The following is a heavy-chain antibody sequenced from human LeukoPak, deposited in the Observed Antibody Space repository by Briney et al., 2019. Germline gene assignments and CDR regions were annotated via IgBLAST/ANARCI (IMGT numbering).Heavy chain of an antibody. CDR2: MNHSGST. V-gene: IGHV4-34*01. J-gene: IGHJ6*02. D-gene: IGHD1-14*01. Sequence: NPSEILSLTCAVYGGSFRDYYWSWIRQPPGKGREWIGEMNHSGSTNYNPSLKSRVTTSVDTSKNQFSLKLSSVTAADTAVYYCTRGRRTPYYYCGMDVWGQGTTVTVSS. CDR3: TRGRRTPYYYCGMDV. CDR1: GGSFRDYY.